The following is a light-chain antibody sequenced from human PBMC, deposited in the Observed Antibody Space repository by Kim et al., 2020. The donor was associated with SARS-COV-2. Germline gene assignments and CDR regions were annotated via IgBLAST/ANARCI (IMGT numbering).Light chain of an antibody. CDR3: QQYAGSPLSAT. CDR1: QTVNNY. J-gene: IGKJ4*01. Sequence: PGERATLSYRASQTVNNYLAWYQQKPGQAPRLLIYGASSRATGIPDRFSGSGSGTDFTLTISRLEPEDFAVFYCQQYAGSPLSATFGGGTKVDIK. CDR2: GAS. V-gene: IGKV3-20*01.